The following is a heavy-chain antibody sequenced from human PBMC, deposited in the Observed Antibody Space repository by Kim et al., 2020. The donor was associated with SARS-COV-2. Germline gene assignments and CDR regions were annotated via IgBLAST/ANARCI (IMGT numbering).Heavy chain of an antibody. CDR3: AKDVTDYGYGGL. Sequence: GGSLRLSCAASGFTFDDYAMHWVRQAPGKGLEWVSGISWNSGSIGYADSVKGRFTISRDNAKNSLYLQMNSLRAEDTALYYCAKDVTDYGYGGLWGQGT. CDR1: GFTFDDYA. V-gene: IGHV3-9*01. J-gene: IGHJ3*01. CDR2: ISWNSGSI. D-gene: IGHD4-17*01.